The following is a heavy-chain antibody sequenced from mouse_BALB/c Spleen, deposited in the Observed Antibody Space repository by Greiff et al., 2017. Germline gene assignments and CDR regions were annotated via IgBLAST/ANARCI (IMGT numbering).Heavy chain of an antibody. J-gene: IGHJ3*01. CDR1: GYTFTSYW. CDR3: TREITTRFAY. Sequence: LKQPGSELVRPGASVKLSCKASGYTFTSYWMHWVKQRPGQGLEWIGNIYPGSGSTNYDEKFKSKATLTVDTSSSTAYMQLSSLTSEDSAVYYCTREITTRFAYWGQGTLVTVSA. D-gene: IGHD2-4*01. V-gene: IGHV1S22*01. CDR2: IYPGSGST.